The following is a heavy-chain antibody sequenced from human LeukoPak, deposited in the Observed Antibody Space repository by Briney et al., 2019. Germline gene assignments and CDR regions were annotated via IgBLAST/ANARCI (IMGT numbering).Heavy chain of an antibody. CDR3: AGNYIRE. D-gene: IGHD3-22*01. CDR2: ISSGGDNI. J-gene: IGHJ4*02. Sequence: GGSLRLSCAASGFTFGSSVMSWIRQAPGKGLEWISYISSGGDNIKYADSVRGRFTISRDNTQKSLYLQMNSLSDEDTAVYYCAGNYIREWGQGTLVTVSP. CDR1: GFTFGSSV. V-gene: IGHV3-11*01.